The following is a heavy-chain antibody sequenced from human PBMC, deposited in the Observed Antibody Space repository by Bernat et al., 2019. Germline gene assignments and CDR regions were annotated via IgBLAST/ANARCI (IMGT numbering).Heavy chain of an antibody. V-gene: IGHV3-30*18. CDR2: ISYDGSNK. CDR1: GFTFSSYA. J-gene: IGHJ6*02. Sequence: QVQLVESGGGVVQPGRSLRLSCAASGFTFSSYAMHWVRQAPGKGLEWVAAISYDGSNKYYADSVKSRFTISRDNSKNTLYLQMNSLRAEDTAVYYCAKEISSGRYYSGMDVWGQGTTVTVSS. CDR3: AKEISSGRYYSGMDV. D-gene: IGHD6-19*01.